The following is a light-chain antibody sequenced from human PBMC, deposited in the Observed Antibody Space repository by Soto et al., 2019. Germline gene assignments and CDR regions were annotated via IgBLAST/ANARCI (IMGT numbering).Light chain of an antibody. CDR1: SSNIGSNT. Sequence: QSVLTQPPSASGTPGQRVTISCSGSSSNIGSNTVNWYQQLPGTAPKLLIXXNNQRXXGXPXRXSGSKSGTSASLAISGLXXXXXXXXYCAAWDDSLNGRVVFGGGTKLTVL. V-gene: IGLV1-44*01. J-gene: IGLJ2*01. CDR2: XNN. CDR3: AAWDDSLNGRVV.